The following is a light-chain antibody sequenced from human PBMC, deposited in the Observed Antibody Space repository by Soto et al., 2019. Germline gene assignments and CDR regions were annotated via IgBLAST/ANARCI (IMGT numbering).Light chain of an antibody. CDR3: QHYKSFSPN. V-gene: IGKV1-5*01. CDR2: DAS. Sequence: DIQMTQSPSTLSAFVGDTVTLTCRASQSISSWLAWYQQKPGKAPKLLIYDASSLQSGVPSRFSGSGSGTEFTLTISSLQPDDFATYYCQHYKSFSPNFGPGTKVDIK. J-gene: IGKJ3*01. CDR1: QSISSW.